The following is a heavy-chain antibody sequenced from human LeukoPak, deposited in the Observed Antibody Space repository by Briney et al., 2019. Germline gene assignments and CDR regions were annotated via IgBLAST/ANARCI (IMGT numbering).Heavy chain of an antibody. J-gene: IGHJ4*02. CDR1: GFTVSSNY. D-gene: IGHD5-24*01. V-gene: IGHV3-53*01. Sequence: PGGSLRLSCAASGFTVSSNYMSWVRQAPGKGLEWVSVIYSGGSTYYADSVKGRFTISRDNSKNTLYLQMNSLRAEDTAVYYCTRWQQLGYYFDYWGQGTLVTVSS. CDR3: TRWQQLGYYFDY. CDR2: IYSGGST.